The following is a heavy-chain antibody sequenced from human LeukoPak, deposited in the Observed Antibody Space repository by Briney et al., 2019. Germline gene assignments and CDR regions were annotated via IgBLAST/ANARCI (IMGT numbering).Heavy chain of an antibody. CDR1: GYTFTSYG. V-gene: IGHV1-18*01. CDR3: ARISFGGCDYVYWFDP. CDR2: ISAYNGNT. J-gene: IGHJ5*02. Sequence: ASVKVSCKASGYTFTSYGISWVRQAPGQGLEWMGWISAYNGNTNYAQKLQGRVTMTTDTSTSTAYMELRSLRSDDTAVYYCARISFGGCDYVYWFDPWGQGTLVTVSS. D-gene: IGHD5-12*01.